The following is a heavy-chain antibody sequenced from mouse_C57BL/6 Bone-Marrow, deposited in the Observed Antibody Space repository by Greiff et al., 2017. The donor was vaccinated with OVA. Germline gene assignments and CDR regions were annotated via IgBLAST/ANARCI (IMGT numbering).Heavy chain of an antibody. CDR2: IHPNSGST. V-gene: IGHV1-64*01. Sequence: QVQLQQPGAELVKPGASVKLSCKASGYTFTSYWMHWVKQRPGQGLEWIGMIHPNSGSTNYNEKFKSKATLTVHKSSSTAYMQLSSLTSEDSAVYYCARERYYLHYAMDYWGQGTSVTVSS. CDR3: ARERYYLHYAMDY. D-gene: IGHD1-1*01. J-gene: IGHJ4*01. CDR1: GYTFTSYW.